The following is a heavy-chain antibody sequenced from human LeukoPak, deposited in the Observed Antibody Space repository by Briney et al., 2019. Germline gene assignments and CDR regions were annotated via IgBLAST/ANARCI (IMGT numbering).Heavy chain of an antibody. CDR2: INHSGST. Sequence: SETLSLTCAVYGGSFSGYYWSWIRQPPGKGLEWIGEINHSGSTYYNPSLKSRVTISVDTSKNQFSLKLSSVTAAGTAVYYCARGGRDWGQGTLVTVSS. CDR3: ARGGRD. CDR1: GGSFSGYY. J-gene: IGHJ4*02. D-gene: IGHD5-24*01. V-gene: IGHV4-34*01.